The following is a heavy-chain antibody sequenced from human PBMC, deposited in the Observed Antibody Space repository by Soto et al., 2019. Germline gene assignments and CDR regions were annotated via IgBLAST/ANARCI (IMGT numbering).Heavy chain of an antibody. CDR1: GYTFTSYG. V-gene: IGHV1-18*01. Sequence: QVQLVQSGAEMKNPGASVKVSCKASGYTFTSYGISWVRQAPGQELEWMGWISGFNDDTNHAQKLQGRVTMTKDTSTSTAYMELRSLKSDDTAVYYCARSGSYYPARNWFGPWGQGTLVTVSS. J-gene: IGHJ5*02. CDR2: ISGFNDDT. CDR3: ARSGSYYPARNWFGP. D-gene: IGHD3-10*01.